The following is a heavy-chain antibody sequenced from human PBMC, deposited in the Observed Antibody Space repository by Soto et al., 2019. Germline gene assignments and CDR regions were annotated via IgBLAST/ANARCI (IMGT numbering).Heavy chain of an antibody. D-gene: IGHD5-18*01. CDR2: INSDGSST. J-gene: IGHJ4*02. CDR3: ARDTGYSYGYWVAAHSKLDY. Sequence: GGSLRLSCAASGFTFSSYWMHWVRQAPGKGLVWVSRINSDGSSTSYADSVKGRFTISRDNAKNTLYLQMNSLRAEDTAVYYCARDTGYSYGYWVAAHSKLDYWGQGTLVTVSS. CDR1: GFTFSSYW. V-gene: IGHV3-74*01.